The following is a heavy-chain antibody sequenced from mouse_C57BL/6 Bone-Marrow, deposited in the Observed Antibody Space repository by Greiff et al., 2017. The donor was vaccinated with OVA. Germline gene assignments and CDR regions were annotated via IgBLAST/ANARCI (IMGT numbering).Heavy chain of an antibody. CDR3: SPYYGSSYWYFDV. Sequence: QVQLQQSGAELVKPGASVKISCTASGYAFSSYWMNWVKQRPGKGLEWIGQIYPGDGDTNYNGKFKGKATLTADKSSSTAYMQLSSLTSEDSAVYVCSPYYGSSYWYFDVWGTGTTVTVSS. J-gene: IGHJ1*03. CDR1: GYAFSSYW. D-gene: IGHD1-1*01. V-gene: IGHV1-80*01. CDR2: IYPGDGDT.